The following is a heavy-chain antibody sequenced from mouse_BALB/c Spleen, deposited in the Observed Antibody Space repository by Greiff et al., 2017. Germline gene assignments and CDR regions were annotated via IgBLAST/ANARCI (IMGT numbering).Heavy chain of an antibody. CDR3: ASNEAMDY. CDR2: IDPANGNT. CDR1: GFNIKDTY. Sequence: VHVKQSGAELVKPGASVKLSCTASGFNIKDTYMHWVKQRPEQGLEWIGRIDPANGNTKYDPKFQGKATITADTSSNTAYLQLSSLTSEDTAVYYCASNEAMDYWGQGTSVTVSS. V-gene: IGHV14-3*02. J-gene: IGHJ4*01.